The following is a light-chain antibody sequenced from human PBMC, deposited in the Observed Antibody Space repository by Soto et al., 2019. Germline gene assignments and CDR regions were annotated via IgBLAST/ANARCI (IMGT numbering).Light chain of an antibody. J-gene: IGLJ1*01. CDR3: CSYAGSSTFV. Sequence: QSALTQPRSVSGSPGQSVSISCTGTSNDVGDYNYVSWYQQHPDKAPKLMIYDVSKRPSGVPDRFSGSKSGNTASLTISGLKAEDEADYFCCSYAGSSTFVFGTGTKVTVL. CDR2: DVS. V-gene: IGLV2-11*01. CDR1: SNDVGDYNY.